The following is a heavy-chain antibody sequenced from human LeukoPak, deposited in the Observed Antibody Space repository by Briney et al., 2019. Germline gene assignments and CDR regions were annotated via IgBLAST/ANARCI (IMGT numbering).Heavy chain of an antibody. V-gene: IGHV3-23*01. J-gene: IGHJ4*02. CDR3: AKDGSRYDSRIN. CDR2: ISGSGGST. CDR1: GFTFSSYA. D-gene: IGHD3-22*01. Sequence: GGSLRLSCAASGFTFSSYAMSWVRQAPGKGLEWVSAISGSGGSTYYADSVKGRFTISRDNSKNTLYLQMNSLRAEDTAIYYCAKDGSRYDSRINWGQGTLVTVSS.